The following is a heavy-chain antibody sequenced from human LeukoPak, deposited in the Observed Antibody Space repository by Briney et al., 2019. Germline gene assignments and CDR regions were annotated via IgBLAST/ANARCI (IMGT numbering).Heavy chain of an antibody. D-gene: IGHD1-7*01. Sequence: PGGSLRLSCAASGFKFSSYAMSWVRQAPGKGLEWVSAISGSGGSTYYADSVKGRFTISRDNSKNTLYLQMNSLRAEDTAVYYCAKDSEPSWNYSPGYYYMDVWGKGTTVTVSS. CDR1: GFKFSSYA. CDR3: AKDSEPSWNYSPGYYYMDV. CDR2: ISGSGGST. V-gene: IGHV3-23*01. J-gene: IGHJ6*03.